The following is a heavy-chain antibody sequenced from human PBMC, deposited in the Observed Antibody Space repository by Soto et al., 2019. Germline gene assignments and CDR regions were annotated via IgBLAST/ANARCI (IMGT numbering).Heavy chain of an antibody. CDR3: ARTGFEHSSGWYGY. CDR2: ISAYNGNT. J-gene: IGHJ4*02. V-gene: IGHV1-18*01. CDR1: GGTFSSYA. D-gene: IGHD6-19*01. Sequence: SVKVSCKASGGTFSSYAISWVRQAPGQGLEWMGGISAYNGNTNYAQKLQGRVTMTKDTSTSTAYMELRSLRSDDTAVYYCARTGFEHSSGWYGYWGQGTLVTVSS.